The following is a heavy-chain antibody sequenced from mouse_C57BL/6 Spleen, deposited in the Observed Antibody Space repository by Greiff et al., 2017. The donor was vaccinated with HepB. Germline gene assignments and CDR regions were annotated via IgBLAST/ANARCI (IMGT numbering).Heavy chain of an antibody. CDR2: IYPRDGST. V-gene: IGHV1-85*01. D-gene: IGHD1-1*01. CDR3: ARSYYGSSLYAMDY. Sequence: LQESGPELVKPGASVKLSCKASGYTFTSYDINWVKQRPGQGLEWIGWIYPRDGSTKYNEKFKGKATLTVDTSSSTAYMELHSLTSEDSAVYFCARSYYGSSLYAMDYWGQGTSVTVSS. J-gene: IGHJ4*01. CDR1: GYTFTSYD.